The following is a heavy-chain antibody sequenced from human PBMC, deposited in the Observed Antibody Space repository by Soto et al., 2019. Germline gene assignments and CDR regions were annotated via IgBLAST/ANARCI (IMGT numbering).Heavy chain of an antibody. CDR3: ARPDLVGVAAYFQH. Sequence: EVQLVQSGAEVKKPGESLKISCKGSGYRFTNYWIGWVRQMPGKGLEWMGIIYPGDSQTRYSPSFQGQVTISADKSISTAYLRGNSLEASDTAMYYCARPDLVGVAAYFQHWGQGTLVTVSS. J-gene: IGHJ1*01. CDR1: GYRFTNYW. D-gene: IGHD1-26*01. CDR2: IYPGDSQT. V-gene: IGHV5-51*03.